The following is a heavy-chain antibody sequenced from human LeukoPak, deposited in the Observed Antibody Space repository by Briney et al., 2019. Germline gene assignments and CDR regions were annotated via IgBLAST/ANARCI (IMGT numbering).Heavy chain of an antibody. CDR2: IYYSGST. V-gene: IGHV4-30-4*01. Sequence: SETLSLTCTVSGGSISSGDYYWSWIRQPPGKGLEWIGYIYYSGSTYYNPSLKSRVTISVDTSKNQFSLKLSSVTAADTAVYYCARAGWVPAAITVTSQWVDYWGQGTLVTVSS. CDR1: GGSISSGDYY. CDR3: ARAGWVPAAITVTSQWVDY. D-gene: IGHD2-2*01. J-gene: IGHJ4*02.